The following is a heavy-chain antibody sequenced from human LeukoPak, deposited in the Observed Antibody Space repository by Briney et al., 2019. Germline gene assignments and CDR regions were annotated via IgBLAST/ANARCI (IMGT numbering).Heavy chain of an antibody. CDR2: ISWNSGSI. V-gene: IGHV3-9*01. D-gene: IGHD4-17*01. Sequence: GRSLRLSCAASGFTFDDYAMHWVRQAPGKGLEWVSGISWNSGSIGYADSVKGRFTISRDNAKNPLYLQMNSLRAEDTALYYCAKDSTSYGDSFDYWGQGTLVTVSS. CDR3: AKDSTSYGDSFDY. CDR1: GFTFDDYA. J-gene: IGHJ4*02.